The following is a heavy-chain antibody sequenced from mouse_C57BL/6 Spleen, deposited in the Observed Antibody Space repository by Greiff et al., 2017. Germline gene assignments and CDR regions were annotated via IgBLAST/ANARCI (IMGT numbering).Heavy chain of an antibody. V-gene: IGHV1-80*01. CDR3: ARHSSGYGFAY. D-gene: IGHD3-2*02. CDR1: GYAFSSYW. J-gene: IGHJ3*01. CDR2: IYPGDGDT. Sequence: QVQLKQSGAELVKPGASVKISCKASGYAFSSYWMNWVKQRPGKGLEWIGQIYPGDGDTNYNGKFKGKATLTADKSSSTAYMQLSSLTSEDSAVYFCARHSSGYGFAYWGQGTLVTVSA.